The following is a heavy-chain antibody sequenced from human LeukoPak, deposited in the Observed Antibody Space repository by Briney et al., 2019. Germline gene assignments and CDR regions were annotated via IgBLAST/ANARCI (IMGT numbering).Heavy chain of an antibody. J-gene: IGHJ4*02. CDR2: ISYDGSNK. Sequence: PGRSLRLSCAASGFTLSSYAMHWVRQAPGKGLEWVAVISYDGSNKYYADSVKGRFTISRDNSKNTLYLQMNSLRAEDTAVYYCAKGAMPITGGQGTLVTVSS. CDR3: AKGAMPIT. CDR1: GFTLSSYA. V-gene: IGHV3-30-3*01. D-gene: IGHD2-2*01.